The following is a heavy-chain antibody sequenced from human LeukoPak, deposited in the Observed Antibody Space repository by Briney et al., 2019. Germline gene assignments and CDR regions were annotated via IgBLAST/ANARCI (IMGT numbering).Heavy chain of an antibody. V-gene: IGHV3-23*01. J-gene: IGHJ4*02. CDR1: GFTFNQYG. D-gene: IGHD3-10*01. Sequence: GGTLRLSCAASGFTFNQYGMSWVRQAPGKGLEWVSAISGSGGSTYYADSVKGRFTISRDNSKNTLYLQMNSLRAEDTAVYYCAKDPRWFGELLPDYFDYWGQGTLVTVSS. CDR3: AKDPRWFGELLPDYFDY. CDR2: ISGSGGST.